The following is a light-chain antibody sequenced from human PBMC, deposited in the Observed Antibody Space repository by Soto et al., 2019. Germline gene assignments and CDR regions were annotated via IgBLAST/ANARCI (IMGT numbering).Light chain of an antibody. J-gene: IGKJ5*01. CDR2: DAS. Sequence: EIVLTQSPATLSLSPGERTTLSCRASQSVSSYLAWYQQKPGQAPRLLIYDASNRASGIPARFSGSGSGTDFTLSIISLEPEDFAVYYCQQRSNWPITFGQGTRLEMK. CDR3: QQRSNWPIT. V-gene: IGKV3-11*01. CDR1: QSVSSY.